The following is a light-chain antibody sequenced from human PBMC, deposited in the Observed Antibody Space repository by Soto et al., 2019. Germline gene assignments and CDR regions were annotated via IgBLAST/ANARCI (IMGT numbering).Light chain of an antibody. CDR1: SSDVGAYDY. Sequence: QAVVTQPPSASGSPGQSVTISCTGTSSDVGAYDYVSWYQQHPGEAPKVIIHEVSKRPSGVPDRFSGSKSGYTASLTVSGLQTDDEADYYCSSYAGNNNLLFGGGTKLTVL. CDR2: EVS. CDR3: SSYAGNNNLL. V-gene: IGLV2-8*01. J-gene: IGLJ2*01.